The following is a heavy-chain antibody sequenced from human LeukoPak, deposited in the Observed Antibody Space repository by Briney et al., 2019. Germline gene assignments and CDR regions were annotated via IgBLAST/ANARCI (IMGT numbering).Heavy chain of an antibody. J-gene: IGHJ4*02. CDR2: ISSSSSTI. CDR3: ARDDNCSGGSCYWGY. CDR1: GFTFSSYS. V-gene: IGHV3-48*04. D-gene: IGHD2-15*01. Sequence: EGSLRLSCAASGFTFSSYSMNWVRQAPGKGLEWVSYISSSSSTIYYADSVKGRFTISRDNAKNSLYLQMNSLRAEDTAVYYCARDDNCSGGSCYWGYWGQGTLVTVSS.